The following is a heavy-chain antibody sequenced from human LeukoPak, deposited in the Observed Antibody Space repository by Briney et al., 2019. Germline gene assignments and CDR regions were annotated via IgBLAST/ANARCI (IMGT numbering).Heavy chain of an antibody. CDR3: AKESDSGYHSEGPKN. CDR2: VRNDGSNE. V-gene: IGHV3-30*02. J-gene: IGHJ4*02. D-gene: IGHD5-12*01. CDR1: GFSFSTYA. Sequence: GGSLRLSCAASGFSFSTYAMSWVRQAPGKGLEWVAFVRNDGSNEYYVGSVKGRLTISRDKSKNTLYLQMNSLRAEDTAVYSCAKESDSGYHSEGPKNWGLGTLVTVSS.